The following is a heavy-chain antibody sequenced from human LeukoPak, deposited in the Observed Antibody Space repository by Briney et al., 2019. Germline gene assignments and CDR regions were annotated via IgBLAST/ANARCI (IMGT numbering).Heavy chain of an antibody. Sequence: PGGSLRLSCAASGFTFSNRSMGWVRQAPGKGLEWVSTIGASDGTTYYADSVKGRFTISRDNSKNTLYLQMNSLRAEDTAIYYCAKLLPNWGQGTLVTVSS. J-gene: IGHJ4*02. V-gene: IGHV3-23*01. CDR3: AKLLPN. CDR2: IGASDGTT. CDR1: GFTFSNRS.